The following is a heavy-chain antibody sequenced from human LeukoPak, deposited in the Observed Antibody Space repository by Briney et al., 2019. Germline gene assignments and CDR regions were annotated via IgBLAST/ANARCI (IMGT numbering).Heavy chain of an antibody. Sequence: XAXGXXXXWMGWISAYNGNTNYAQKFQGRVTTTTDTSTTTAYMELRSLRSDDTAVYYCARVSGILTGLYDYWGQGTLVTVSS. D-gene: IGHD3-9*01. CDR3: ARVSGILTGLYDY. J-gene: IGHJ4*02. V-gene: IGHV1-18*01. CDR2: ISAYNGNT.